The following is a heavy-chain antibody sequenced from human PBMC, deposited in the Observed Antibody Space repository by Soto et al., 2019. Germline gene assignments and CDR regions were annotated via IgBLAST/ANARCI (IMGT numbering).Heavy chain of an antibody. J-gene: IGHJ4*02. CDR1: GGSISSSNW. Sequence: ETLSLTCAVSGGSISSSNWWSWVRQPPGKGLEWIGEIYHSGSTNYNPSLKSRVTISVDKSKNQFSLKLSSVTAADTAVYYCARATMGGSSWPFDYWGQGTLVTVSS. CDR2: IYHSGST. D-gene: IGHD6-13*01. CDR3: ARATMGGSSWPFDY. V-gene: IGHV4-4*02.